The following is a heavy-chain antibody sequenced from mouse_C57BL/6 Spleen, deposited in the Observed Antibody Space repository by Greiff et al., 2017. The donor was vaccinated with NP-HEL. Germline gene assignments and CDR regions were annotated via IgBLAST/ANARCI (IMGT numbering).Heavy chain of an antibody. J-gene: IGHJ4*01. CDR1: GFTFSSYA. CDR2: ISDGGSYT. D-gene: IGHD1-1*01. V-gene: IGHV5-4*01. CDR3: ARLLYGRAMDY. Sequence: DVHLVESGGGLVKPGGSLKLSCAASGFTFSSYAMSWVRQTPEKRLEWVATISDGGSYTYYPDNVKGRFTISRDNAKNNLYLQMSHLKSEDTAMYYCARLLYGRAMDYWGQGTSVTVSS.